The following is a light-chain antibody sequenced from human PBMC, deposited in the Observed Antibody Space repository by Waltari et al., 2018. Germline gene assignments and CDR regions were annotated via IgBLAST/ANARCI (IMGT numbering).Light chain of an antibody. V-gene: IGKV2-28*01. CDR1: RRLLHFNEYNY. CDR2: LAS. J-gene: IGKJ1*01. Sequence: IVVPQSPLSLLATPGEPASNSSTTSRRLLHFNEYNYLAWYLQKPGQSPQLLIYLASNRASGVPDRFSGSGSGTDFTLKISSVEAEDVGVYYCMQSLRALWTFGQGTKVEIK. CDR3: MQSLRALWT.